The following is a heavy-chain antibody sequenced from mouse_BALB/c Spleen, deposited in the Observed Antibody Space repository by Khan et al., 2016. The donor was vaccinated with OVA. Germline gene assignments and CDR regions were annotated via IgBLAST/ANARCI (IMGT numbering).Heavy chain of an antibody. Sequence: EVKLLESGPGLVKPSQSLSLTCSVTGYSITSGYYWNWIRQFPGNKLEWMDYIRYDGSNNYNPSLKNRISITRDTSKNQFFLKLNSVTTEDTATYYCARDYYGTSWYFDVWGAGTTVTVSS. CDR2: IRYDGSN. J-gene: IGHJ1*01. CDR1: GYSITSGYY. V-gene: IGHV3-6*02. D-gene: IGHD1-1*01. CDR3: ARDYYGTSWYFDV.